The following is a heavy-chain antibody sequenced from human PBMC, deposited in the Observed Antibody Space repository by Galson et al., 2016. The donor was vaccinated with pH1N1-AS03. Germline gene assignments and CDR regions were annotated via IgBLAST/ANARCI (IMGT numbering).Heavy chain of an antibody. D-gene: IGHD3-22*01. CDR1: GGTFSSSA. CDR2: ILPGLGSA. V-gene: IGHV1-69*13. J-gene: IGHJ4*02. CDR3: ARPASDSSVYSVFDL. Sequence: SVKVSCKASGGTFSSSAISWLRQAPGQGLEWMGGILPGLGSATYAQNLQGRVTITADESTTTAYIELRSLRSDDTAVYYCARPASDSSVYSVFDLWGQGTLVTVPS.